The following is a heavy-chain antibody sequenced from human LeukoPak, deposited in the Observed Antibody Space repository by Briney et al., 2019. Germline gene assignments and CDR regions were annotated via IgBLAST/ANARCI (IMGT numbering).Heavy chain of an antibody. CDR1: GGSFSGYY. CDR3: ARAGSSTIHYYYYYMDV. D-gene: IGHD2-2*01. J-gene: IGHJ6*03. CDR2: INHSGGT. V-gene: IGHV4-34*01. Sequence: SETLSLTCAVYGGSFSGYYWSWIRQPPGKGLEWIGEINHSGGTNYNPSLKSRVTISVDTSKNRFSLKLSSVTAADTAVYYCARAGSSTIHYYYYYMDVWGKGTTVTVSS.